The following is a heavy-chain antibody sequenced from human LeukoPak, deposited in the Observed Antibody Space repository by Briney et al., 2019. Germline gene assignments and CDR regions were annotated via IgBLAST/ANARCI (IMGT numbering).Heavy chain of an antibody. V-gene: IGHV4-59*08. CDR1: GGSISHYF. CDR2: IYYSGST. Sequence: PSETLSLTCTVSGGSISHYFWSWTRQPPGKALEWIGYIYYSGSTNYNPSLKSRVTISVDTSKNQFSLKLSSVTAADTAVYYCAKTVAGYWYFDLWGRGTLVTVSS. D-gene: IGHD6-19*01. J-gene: IGHJ2*01. CDR3: AKTVAGYWYFDL.